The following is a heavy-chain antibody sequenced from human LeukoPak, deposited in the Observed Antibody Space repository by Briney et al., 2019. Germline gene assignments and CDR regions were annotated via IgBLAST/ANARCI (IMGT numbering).Heavy chain of an antibody. J-gene: IGHJ4*02. CDR3: ARDRDNNILTGYLDF. Sequence: PGRSLRLSCAASGFTFSSYAMHWVRQAPGKGLEWVAVILYDGNNKYCADSATGRFTISRDNSKNTLYLQVNSLRVEDTAVYYCARDRDNNILTGYLDFWGQGTLVTVSS. CDR2: ILYDGNNK. V-gene: IGHV3-30-3*01. CDR1: GFTFSSYA. D-gene: IGHD3-9*01.